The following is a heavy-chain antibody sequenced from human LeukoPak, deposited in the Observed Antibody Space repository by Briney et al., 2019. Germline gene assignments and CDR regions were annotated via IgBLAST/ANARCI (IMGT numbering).Heavy chain of an antibody. V-gene: IGHV4-39*01. CDR1: GDSISRSSFY. CDR3: ARYDSSGHGDY. Sequence: SETLSLTCTVSGDSISRSSFYWAWIRQPPGKGLEWIGSIYYSGSTDYNPSLESRVSISVDTFKNLFSLKLRAVTAADTAVYYCARYDSSGHGDYWGQGTLVTVSS. D-gene: IGHD3-22*01. J-gene: IGHJ4*02. CDR2: IYYSGST.